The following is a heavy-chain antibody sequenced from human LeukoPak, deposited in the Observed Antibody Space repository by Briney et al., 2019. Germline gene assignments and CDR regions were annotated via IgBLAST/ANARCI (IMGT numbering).Heavy chain of an antibody. D-gene: IGHD4-17*01. CDR2: INAGNGNT. CDR1: GYTFTSYA. V-gene: IGHV1-3*01. J-gene: IGHJ4*02. Sequence: ASVKVSCKASGYTFTSYAMHWVRQAPGQRLGWMGWINAGNGNTKYSQKFQGRVTITRDTSASTAYMELSSLRSEDTAVYYCARDRHGYGDYVGYFDYWGQGTLVTVSS. CDR3: ARDRHGYGDYVGYFDY.